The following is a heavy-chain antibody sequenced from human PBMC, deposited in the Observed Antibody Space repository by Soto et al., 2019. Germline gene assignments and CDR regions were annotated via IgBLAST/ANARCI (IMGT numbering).Heavy chain of an antibody. CDR2: IYYTGIT. J-gene: IGHJ5*02. V-gene: IGHV4-59*01. CDR3: ATSPTGGVIAA. Sequence: SCVRQPPGKGLEWMGYIYYTGITYYNPSLRSRVTISLDTSKNQFSLNLISVTASATAVYYCATSPTGGVIAAWGRGSQVTVSS. D-gene: IGHD2-2*01.